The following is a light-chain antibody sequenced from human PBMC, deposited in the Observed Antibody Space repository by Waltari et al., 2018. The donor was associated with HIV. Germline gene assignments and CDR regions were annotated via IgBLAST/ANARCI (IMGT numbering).Light chain of an antibody. CDR1: QRIKNN. J-gene: IGKJ4*01. CDR3: HQYHDWRPLT. V-gene: IGKV3D-15*01. Sequence: EIVLTQSPATLPVSPGERATPTGRASQRIKNNVAWYKHRTAQPPSLSIYGASPRAADIPAMFSGGGSGTDFTLTIERPRSEDFAVYYCHQYHDWRPLTLAGGTKVEMK. CDR2: GAS.